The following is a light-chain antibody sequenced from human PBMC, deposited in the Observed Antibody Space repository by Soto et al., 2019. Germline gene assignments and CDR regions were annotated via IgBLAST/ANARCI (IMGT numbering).Light chain of an antibody. CDR2: GTS. J-gene: IGKJ1*01. CDR1: QSVGSRY. Sequence: EIWLTQSPATLSLSPGERATLSCWASQSVGSRYLAWYQQKPGQAPRVLIYGTSSRATGISERFSGSAYGTDLTITIRRMQTEDFEIYYCQQYDNFPQTFGHGTKVDI. V-gene: IGKV3-20*01. CDR3: QQYDNFPQT.